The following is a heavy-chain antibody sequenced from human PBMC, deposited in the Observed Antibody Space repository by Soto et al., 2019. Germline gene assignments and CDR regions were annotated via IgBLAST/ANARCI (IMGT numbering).Heavy chain of an antibody. D-gene: IGHD6-19*01. V-gene: IGHV6-1*01. CDR3: SRDPTDGGYSSGWYGDYGMDV. J-gene: IGHJ6*02. CDR1: GDSVSSNSAA. CDR2: TYYRSKWYN. Sequence: SQTLSLTCAISGDSVSSNSAAWNWIRQSPSKDLKWLGRTYYRSKWYNDYAVSVKSRITINPDTSKNQFSLQLNSVTPEDTAVYYCSRDPTDGGYSSGWYGDYGMDVWGQGTTVTVSS.